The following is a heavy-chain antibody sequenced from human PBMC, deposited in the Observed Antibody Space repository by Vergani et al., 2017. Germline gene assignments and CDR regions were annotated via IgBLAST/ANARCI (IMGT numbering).Heavy chain of an antibody. J-gene: IGHJ3*02. CDR3: ARDHYYDSSGHDAFDI. Sequence: QVQLVESGGGVVQPGRSLRLSCAASGFTFSSYAMHWVRQAPGKGLEWVAVISYDGSNKYYADSVKGRFTIPRDNSKNTLYLQMNSLRAQDTAVYYCARDHYYDSSGHDAFDIWGQGTMVTVSS. CDR2: ISYDGSNK. D-gene: IGHD3-22*01. CDR1: GFTFSSYA. V-gene: IGHV3-30*04.